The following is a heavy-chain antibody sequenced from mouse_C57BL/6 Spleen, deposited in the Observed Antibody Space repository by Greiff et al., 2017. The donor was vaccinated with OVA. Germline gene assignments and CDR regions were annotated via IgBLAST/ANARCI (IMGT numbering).Heavy chain of an antibody. CDR2: INPNNGGT. CDR3: ARFLYDGYYGAY. CDR1: GYTFTDYY. V-gene: IGHV1-26*01. D-gene: IGHD2-3*01. J-gene: IGHJ3*01. Sequence: VQLQQSGPELVKPGASVKISCKASGYTFTDYYMNWVKQSHGKSLEWIGDINPNNGGTSYNQKFKGKATLTVDKSSSTAYMELRSLTSEDSAVYYCARFLYDGYYGAYWGQGTLVTVSA.